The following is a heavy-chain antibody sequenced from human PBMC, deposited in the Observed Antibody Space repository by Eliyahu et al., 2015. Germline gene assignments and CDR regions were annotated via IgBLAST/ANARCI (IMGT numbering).Heavy chain of an antibody. CDR3: ARGNGYDWGYYFDY. V-gene: IGHV4-34*01. D-gene: IGHD3-16*01. Sequence: QVQLQQWGAGLLKPSETLSLTCXXXGDSXNGXFXNWIRQPPGKGLEWIGEINPSGDTEYNPSLKSRVTMSADTSKNQFSLKVTSVIAADTAIYYCARGNGYDWGYYFDYWGQGTLVTVSS. CDR2: INPSGDT. CDR1: GDSXNGXF. J-gene: IGHJ4*02.